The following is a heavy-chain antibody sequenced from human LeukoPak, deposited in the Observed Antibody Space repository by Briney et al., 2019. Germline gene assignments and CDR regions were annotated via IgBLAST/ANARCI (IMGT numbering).Heavy chain of an antibody. V-gene: IGHV3-7*02. D-gene: IGHD3-3*01. Sequence: PGGYLTLSCAASGFTFSGCWMSWVRQAPGKGLEWVANIKQDGSEKHYVDSVKGRFTISRDNAKNSLYLQMNSLRAEDTAVYHCARGWYYDFWSGYYLDYWGQGNLVTVSS. CDR3: ARGWYYDFWSGYYLDY. CDR1: GFTFSGCW. CDR2: IKQDGSEK. J-gene: IGHJ4*02.